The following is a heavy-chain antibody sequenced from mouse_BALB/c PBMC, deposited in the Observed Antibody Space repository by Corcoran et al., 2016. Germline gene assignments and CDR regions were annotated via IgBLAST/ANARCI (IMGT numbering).Heavy chain of an antibody. CDR3: AREGPAYAMDY. D-gene: IGHD3-3*01. J-gene: IGHJ4*01. CDR1: GYTFTSYV. Sequence: EVQLQQSGPELVKPGASVKMSCKASGYTFTSYVMHWVEQKPGQGLEWIGYINPYNDGTKYNEKFKGKATLTSDKSSSTAYMELSSLTSEDSAVYYCAREGPAYAMDYWGQGTSVTVSS. V-gene: IGHV1S136*01. CDR2: INPYNDGT.